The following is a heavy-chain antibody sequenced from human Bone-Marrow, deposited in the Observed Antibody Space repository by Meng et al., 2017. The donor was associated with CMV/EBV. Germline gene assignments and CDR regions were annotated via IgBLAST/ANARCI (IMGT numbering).Heavy chain of an antibody. J-gene: IGHJ4*02. CDR1: GFTFSSYA. CDR3: ARPRGAYSSGWPHFDY. CDR2: ISYDGSNK. Sequence: GESLKISCAASGFTFSSYAMHWVRQAPGKGLEWVAVISYDGSNKYYAGSVKGRFTISRDNSKNTLYLQMNSLRAEDTAVYYCARPRGAYSSGWPHFDYWGQGTLVTVSS. V-gene: IGHV3-30*04. D-gene: IGHD6-19*01.